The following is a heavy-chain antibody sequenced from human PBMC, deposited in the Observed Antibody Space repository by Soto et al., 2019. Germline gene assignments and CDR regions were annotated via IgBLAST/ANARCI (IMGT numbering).Heavy chain of an antibody. Sequence: QVQLVQSGAEVKKPGSSVKVSCKASGGTFSSYAISWVRQARGQGLAWMGGIIPISDTTNYAQKFQGRVTITADESTRRAYMELSSLRSEDTAVYYCARSQGSSTSLEIYYYSDYGMDGWGQGTTVTVSS. CDR2: IIPISDTT. CDR3: ARSQGSSTSLEIYYYSDYGMDG. V-gene: IGHV1-69*01. D-gene: IGHD2-2*01. J-gene: IGHJ6*02. CDR1: GGTFSSYA.